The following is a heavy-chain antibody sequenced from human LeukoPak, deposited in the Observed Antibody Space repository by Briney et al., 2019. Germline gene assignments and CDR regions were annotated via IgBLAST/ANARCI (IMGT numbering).Heavy chain of an antibody. D-gene: IGHD3-22*01. CDR2: IYSGGST. V-gene: IGHV3-53*01. J-gene: IGHJ4*02. Sequence: GGSLRLSCAVSGFTFSDYYLSWVRQAPGKGLEWVSVIYSGGSTYYADSVKGRFTISRDNSKNTLYLQMNSLRAEDTAVYYCASPGYYYESSGYCYWGQGTLVTVSS. CDR3: ASPGYYYESSGYCY. CDR1: GFTFSDYY.